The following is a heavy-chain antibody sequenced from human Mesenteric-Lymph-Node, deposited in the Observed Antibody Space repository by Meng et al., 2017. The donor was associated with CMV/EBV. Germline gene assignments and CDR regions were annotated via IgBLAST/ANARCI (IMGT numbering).Heavy chain of an antibody. J-gene: IGHJ4*02. D-gene: IGHD6-13*01. CDR3: ARGDSSTSWLVFDY. CDR1: GFIFSDYY. V-gene: IGHV3-11*04. Sequence: GESLKISCAASGFIFSDYYMIWIRQAPGKGLEWVSYIGRSGVTIYYADSVKGRFTISRDNAKKSLYLQMNSLRAEDTAVFYCARGDSSTSWLVFDYWGLGTLVTVSS. CDR2: IGRSGVTI.